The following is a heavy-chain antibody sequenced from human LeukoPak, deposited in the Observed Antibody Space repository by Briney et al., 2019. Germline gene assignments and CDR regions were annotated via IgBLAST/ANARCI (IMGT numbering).Heavy chain of an antibody. CDR3: AHFTYSYRSGLY. CDR2: IYWDSDK. Sequence: SGPTLVKPTQTLTLTCTFSGFSLSTSGVGVGWIRQPPGKALEWLALIYWDSDKRYSPSLESRLTITKDTSKNQVVLTMTNMDPVDTATYYCAHFTYSYRSGLYWGQGTLVTVSS. CDR1: GFSLSTSGVG. D-gene: IGHD3-10*01. V-gene: IGHV2-5*02. J-gene: IGHJ4*02.